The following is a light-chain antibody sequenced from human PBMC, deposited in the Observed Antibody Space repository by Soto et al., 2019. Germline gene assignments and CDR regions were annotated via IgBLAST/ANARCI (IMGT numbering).Light chain of an antibody. V-gene: IGLV2-14*01. CDR3: SSYTSSSTTV. Sequence: QSVLTQPASVSGSPGQSITISCTGTSSDVGAYNYVSWYQQHPGKAPKLMIYGVSNRPSGVSRRFSGSKSGNTASLTISGLQAEDEADYYCSSYTSSSTTVFGGGTKLTVL. CDR2: GVS. J-gene: IGLJ3*02. CDR1: SSDVGAYNY.